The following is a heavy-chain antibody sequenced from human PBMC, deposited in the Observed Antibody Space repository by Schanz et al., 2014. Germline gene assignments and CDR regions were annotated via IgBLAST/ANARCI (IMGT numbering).Heavy chain of an antibody. D-gene: IGHD1-20*01. CDR3: ARDSNGDDGYRVWFDS. V-gene: IGHV3-48*01. Sequence: VHLVESGGGLVQPGGSLRLSCAASGFTFSGYSMNWVRQAPGKGLEWISYITGTGTVMYADSVKGRFTISRENGKNSLALQMNSLRVEDTAIYYYARDSNGDDGYRVWFDSWGQGILVTGSS. J-gene: IGHJ5*01. CDR2: ITGTGTV. CDR1: GFTFSGYS.